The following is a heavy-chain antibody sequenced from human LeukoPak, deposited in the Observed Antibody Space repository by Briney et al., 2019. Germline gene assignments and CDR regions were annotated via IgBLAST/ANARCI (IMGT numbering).Heavy chain of an antibody. CDR2: INHSGST. CDR3: ARGGGYYDYVWGSYRHLDY. D-gene: IGHD3-16*02. Sequence: PSETLSLTCAVYGGSFSGYYWSWIRQPPGKGLEWIGEINHSGSTNYNPSLKSRVTISVDTSKNQFSLKLSSVTAADTAAYYCARGGGYYDYVWGSYRHLDYWGQGTLVTVSS. J-gene: IGHJ4*02. V-gene: IGHV4-34*01. CDR1: GGSFSGYY.